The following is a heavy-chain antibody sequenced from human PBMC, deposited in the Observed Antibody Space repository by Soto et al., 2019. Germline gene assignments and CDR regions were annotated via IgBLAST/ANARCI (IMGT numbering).Heavy chain of an antibody. CDR3: GREPYIAAAPPYYYYYGMDV. D-gene: IGHD6-13*01. CDR2: INHSGST. V-gene: IGHV4-34*01. Sequence: SETLSLTCAVYGGSFSGYYWSWIRQPPGKGLEWIGEINHSGSTNYNPSLKSRVTISVDTSKNQFSLKLSSVTAADTAVYYCGREPYIAAAPPYYYYYGMDVWGQGTTVTVS. CDR1: GGSFSGYY. J-gene: IGHJ6*02.